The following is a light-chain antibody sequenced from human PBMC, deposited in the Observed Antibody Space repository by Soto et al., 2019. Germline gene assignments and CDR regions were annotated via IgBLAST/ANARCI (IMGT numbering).Light chain of an antibody. J-gene: IGKJ3*01. CDR2: AAS. CDR3: QKHSSAPFT. CDR1: QGISNY. Sequence: DIQMTQSPSSLYASVGHRDTITCRASQGISNYLAGYQQKPGKVPKLLIYAASTLQLEIPSRFSGSGSGTDFPLTISSLQPQDVATFYCQKHSSAPFTFGAGTKVDIK. V-gene: IGKV1-27*01.